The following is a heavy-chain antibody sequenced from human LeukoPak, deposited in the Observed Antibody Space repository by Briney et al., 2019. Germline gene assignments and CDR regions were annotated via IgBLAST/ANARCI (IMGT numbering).Heavy chain of an antibody. CDR3: ARGRDSRGYQFMGFDS. D-gene: IGHD3-22*01. J-gene: IGHJ4*02. V-gene: IGHV4-39*07. Sequence: SETLSLTCTVSGGSISSSSYYWGWIRQPQGKGLEWIGEINHSGSTNYNPSLKSRVTMSVDTSKNQFSLRLTSVTAADTAVYYCARGRDSRGYQFMGFDSWGQGTLVTVSS. CDR2: INHSGST. CDR1: GGSISSSSYY.